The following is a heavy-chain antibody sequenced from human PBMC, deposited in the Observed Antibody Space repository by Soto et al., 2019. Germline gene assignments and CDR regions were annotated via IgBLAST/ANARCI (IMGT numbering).Heavy chain of an antibody. CDR3: ARDRYDTGVGAFDI. CDR2: IYYSGST. J-gene: IGHJ3*02. Sequence: QVQLQESGPGLVKPSETLSLPCTVSGVSISSYYWSWIRQPPGKGLEWIGYIYYSGSTNYNPSLKSRVTISVDTSKNQFSLKLSSVTAADTAVYYCARDRYDTGVGAFDIWGQGTMVTVSS. D-gene: IGHD3-22*01. V-gene: IGHV4-59*01. CDR1: GVSISSYY.